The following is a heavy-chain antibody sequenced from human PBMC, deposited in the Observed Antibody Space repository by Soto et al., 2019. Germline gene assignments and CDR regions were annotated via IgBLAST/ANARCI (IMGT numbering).Heavy chain of an antibody. CDR2: LYSGGST. Sequence: EVQLVESGGGLVQPGGSLRLSCAASGFSVSSNYMSWVRQAPGKGLEWVSVLYSGGSTHYADSVKGRFTISRDTSKNTLYLQMNSLRAEDTAVYYCARRFGREEYFQHWGQGTLVTVSS. CDR3: ARRFGREEYFQH. D-gene: IGHD3-16*01. J-gene: IGHJ1*01. V-gene: IGHV3-66*01. CDR1: GFSVSSNY.